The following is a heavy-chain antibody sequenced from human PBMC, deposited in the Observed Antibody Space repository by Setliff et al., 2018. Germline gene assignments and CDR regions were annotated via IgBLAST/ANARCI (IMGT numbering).Heavy chain of an antibody. J-gene: IGHJ5*02. CDR2: INHSGSS. V-gene: IGHV4-34*01. CDR3: ARGYCSSPSCFFAGWFDP. Sequence: PSETLSLTCAVYGGSFSGYYWTWIRQPPGKGLEWIGEINHSGSSNNNPSLKGRVTISADTSKNHLSLSLNSVTAADTAVYYCARGYCSSPSCFFAGWFDPWGQGTLVTVSS. D-gene: IGHD2-2*01. CDR1: GGSFSGYY.